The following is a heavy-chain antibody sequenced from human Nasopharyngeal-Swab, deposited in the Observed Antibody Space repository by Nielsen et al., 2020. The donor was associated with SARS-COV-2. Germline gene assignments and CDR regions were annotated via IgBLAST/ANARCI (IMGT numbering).Heavy chain of an antibody. Sequence: SETLSLTCTVSGGSISSGGYYWSWIRQHPGKGLEWIGYIYYSGSTYYNPTLKSRITISVDTSQNQFSLKLSSVTAADTAVYYCARIRIPLVWGVKGAFDLWGQGTMVTVSS. D-gene: IGHD3-10*01. J-gene: IGHJ3*01. CDR1: GGSISSGGYY. V-gene: IGHV4-31*03. CDR2: IYYSGST. CDR3: ARIRIPLVWGVKGAFDL.